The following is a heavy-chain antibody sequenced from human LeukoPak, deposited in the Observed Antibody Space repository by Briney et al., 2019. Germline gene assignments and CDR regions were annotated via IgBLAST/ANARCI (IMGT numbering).Heavy chain of an antibody. D-gene: IGHD3-10*01. J-gene: IGHJ4*02. Sequence: GGSLRLSCAASGFTISRFAMHWVRQAPGKGLEWVTFISYGGSEEHYADSVRGRFTISRDNSKNTLYLQVNSLRAEDTAIYYCARDLSAGSGSYVFEYWGQGTLVTVPS. CDR2: ISYGGSEE. V-gene: IGHV3-30*04. CDR1: GFTISRFA. CDR3: ARDLSAGSGSYVFEY.